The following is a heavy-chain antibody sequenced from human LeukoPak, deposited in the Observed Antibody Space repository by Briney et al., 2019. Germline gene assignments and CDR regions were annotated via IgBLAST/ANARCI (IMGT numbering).Heavy chain of an antibody. V-gene: IGHV1-2*02. CDR1: GYTFTGYY. CDR2: INPNSGGT. J-gene: IGHJ6*02. D-gene: IGHD2-2*01. Sequence: GASVKVSCKASGYTFTGYYMHWVRQAPGQGLEWMGWINPNSGGTNYAQKFQGRVTMTRDTSISTDYMELSRLRSDDTAVYYCARSLGYCSSTSCYYYYGMDVWGQGTTVTVSS. CDR3: ARSLGYCSSTSCYYYYGMDV.